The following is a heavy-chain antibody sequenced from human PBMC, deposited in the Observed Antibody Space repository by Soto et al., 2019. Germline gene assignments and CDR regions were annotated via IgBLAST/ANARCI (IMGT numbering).Heavy chain of an antibody. D-gene: IGHD4-17*01. CDR2: IYYSGST. V-gene: IGHV4-59*01. J-gene: IGHJ5*02. Sequence: QVQLQASGPGLVKPSETLSLTCTVSGGSISSYYWSWIRQPPGKGLEWIGYIYYSGSTNYNPSLNSRVTISVDTSKNQCSLKLSSVTAADTAVYYCARDLEYGDYGESFDPRGQGTLVTVSS. CDR3: ARDLEYGDYGESFDP. CDR1: GGSISSYY.